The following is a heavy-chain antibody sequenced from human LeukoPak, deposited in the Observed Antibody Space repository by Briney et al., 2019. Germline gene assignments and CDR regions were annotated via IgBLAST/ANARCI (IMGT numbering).Heavy chain of an antibody. D-gene: IGHD3-10*01. Sequence: SETLSLTCAVYGGSSSGYYWSWIRQPPGKGLEWIGEINHSGSTNYNPSLKSRVTISVDTSKNQFSLKLSSVTAADTAVYCCARGRALWFGELLYPTGAPPDYWGQGTLVTVSS. J-gene: IGHJ4*02. CDR2: INHSGST. CDR1: GGSSSGYY. CDR3: ARGRALWFGELLYPTGAPPDY. V-gene: IGHV4-34*01.